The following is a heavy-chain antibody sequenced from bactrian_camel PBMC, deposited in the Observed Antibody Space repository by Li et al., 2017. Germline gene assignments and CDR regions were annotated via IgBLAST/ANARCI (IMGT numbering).Heavy chain of an antibody. D-gene: IGHD3*01. CDR2: FDSDGRT. V-gene: IGHV3S53*01. J-gene: IGHJ4*01. CDR1: DSTIDYNC. Sequence: HVQLVESGGGSVQAGGSLRLSCTMSDSTIDYNCMGWFRQAPGKEREGVATFDSDGRTLYADSVEGRFTISKGNGKLTLSLQMDSLKPEDTATYYCVTNADSYAVRCGLSQSAYTYWDQGTQVTVS. CDR3: VTNADSYAVRCGLSQSAYTY.